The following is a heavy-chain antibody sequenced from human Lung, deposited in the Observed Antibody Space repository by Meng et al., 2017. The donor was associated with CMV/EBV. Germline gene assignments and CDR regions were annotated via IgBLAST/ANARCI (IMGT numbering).Heavy chain of an antibody. V-gene: IGHV3-74*03. Sequence: EVQLVESGGGLVQPGGSLRLSCASSGFTLRRYWMHWVRQAPGKGLEWVSRIDSDGRDITYADSVRGRFTISRDDAKNTLYLQMNSLRVEDTAVYYCARGVAESLGWEMGYWGQGTLVTVSS. CDR3: ARGVAESLGWEMGY. D-gene: IGHD1-26*01. CDR1: GFTLRRYW. CDR2: IDSDGRDI. J-gene: IGHJ4*02.